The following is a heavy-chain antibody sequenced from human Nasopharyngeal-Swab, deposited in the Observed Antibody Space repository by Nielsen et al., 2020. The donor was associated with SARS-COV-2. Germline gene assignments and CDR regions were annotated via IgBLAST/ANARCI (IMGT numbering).Heavy chain of an antibody. CDR2: ISYDGSNK. CDR3: AKEGLEDGGAFDI. D-gene: IGHD3-16*01. Sequence: WIRQPPGKGLEWVAVISYDGSNKYYADSVKGRFTISRDNSKSTLYLQMNSLRAEDTAVYYCAKEGLEDGGAFDIWGQGTMVTVSS. J-gene: IGHJ3*02. V-gene: IGHV3-30*18.